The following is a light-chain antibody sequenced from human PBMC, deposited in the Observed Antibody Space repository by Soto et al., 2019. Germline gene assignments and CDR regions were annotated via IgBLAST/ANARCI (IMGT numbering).Light chain of an antibody. J-gene: IGKJ1*01. CDR3: QQYNSYLT. CDR1: QSISSW. V-gene: IGKV1-5*01. Sequence: DIQMTQSPSTLSASVGDRVTITCRASQSISSWLAWYQQKPGKAPKLLIYDASSLESGVPSRFSGSGSGTEFTLTISSLQPDDFATDYCQQYNSYLTFGQGTKVAIK. CDR2: DAS.